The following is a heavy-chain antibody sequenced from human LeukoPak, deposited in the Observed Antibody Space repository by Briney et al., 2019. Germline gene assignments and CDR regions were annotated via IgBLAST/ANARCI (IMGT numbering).Heavy chain of an antibody. CDR3: ATYDYGDYADLAFDI. Sequence: SETLSLTCAVYGGSFSGYYWSWIRQPPGKGLEWIGSIYYSGSTYYNPSLKSRVTISVDTSKNQFSLKLSSVTAADTAVYYCATYDYGDYADLAFDIWGQGTMVTVSS. V-gene: IGHV4-34*01. J-gene: IGHJ3*02. D-gene: IGHD4-17*01. CDR2: IYYSGST. CDR1: GGSFSGYY.